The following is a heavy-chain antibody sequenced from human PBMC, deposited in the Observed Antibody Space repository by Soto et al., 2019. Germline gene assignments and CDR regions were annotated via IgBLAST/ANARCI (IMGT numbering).Heavy chain of an antibody. CDR1: GFTFSSYA. CDR2: ISYDGSNK. Sequence: QVQLVESGGGVVQPGRSLRLSCAASGFTFSSYAMHWVRQAPGKGLEWVAVISYDGSNKYYADSVKGRFTISRDNSKNTLYLQMNSLRAEDTAVYYCARDSLDTGITGTTRYGMDVWGQGTTVTVSS. V-gene: IGHV3-30-3*01. J-gene: IGHJ6*02. CDR3: ARDSLDTGITGTTRYGMDV. D-gene: IGHD1-7*01.